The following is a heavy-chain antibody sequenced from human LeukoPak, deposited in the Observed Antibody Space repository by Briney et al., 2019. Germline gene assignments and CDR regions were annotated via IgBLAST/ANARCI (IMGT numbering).Heavy chain of an antibody. Sequence: ASVKVSCKASGGTFSSYAISWVRQAPGQGLEWMGGIIPIFGTANYAQKFQGRVTITADESTSTAYMELSSLRSEDTAVYYCARDLAVAGTDTIFDYWGQGTLVTVSS. J-gene: IGHJ4*02. CDR3: ARDLAVAGTDTIFDY. V-gene: IGHV1-69*13. CDR1: GGTFSSYA. D-gene: IGHD6-19*01. CDR2: IIPIFGTA.